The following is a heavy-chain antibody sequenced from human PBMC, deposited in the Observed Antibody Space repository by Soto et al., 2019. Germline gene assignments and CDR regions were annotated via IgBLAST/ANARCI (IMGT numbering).Heavy chain of an antibody. CDR1: GYTLTELS. Sequence: GASVKVSCKVSGYTLTELSMHWVRQAPGKGFEWMGGFDPEDGETIYAQKFQGRVTMTEDTSTDTAYMELSSLRSEDTAVYYCATDKFSRGLTMVRGVTLPTYLWGQGTLVTVSS. D-gene: IGHD3-10*01. J-gene: IGHJ1*01. CDR2: FDPEDGET. V-gene: IGHV1-24*01. CDR3: ATDKFSRGLTMVRGVTLPTYL.